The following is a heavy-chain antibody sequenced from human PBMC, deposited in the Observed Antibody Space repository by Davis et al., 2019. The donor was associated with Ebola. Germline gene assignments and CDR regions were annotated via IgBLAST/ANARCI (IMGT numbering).Heavy chain of an antibody. J-gene: IGHJ6*02. V-gene: IGHV3-15*01. D-gene: IGHD4/OR15-4a*01. CDR3: IAVTMALYYYGMDV. CDR2: IKSKTDGGTT. CDR1: GFTFSNAW. Sequence: GESLKISCAASGFTFSNAWMSWVRQAPGKGLEWVGRIKSKTDGGTTDYAAPVKGRFTISRDDSKNTLYLQMNSLKTEDTAVYYCIAVTMALYYYGMDVWGQGTTVTVSS.